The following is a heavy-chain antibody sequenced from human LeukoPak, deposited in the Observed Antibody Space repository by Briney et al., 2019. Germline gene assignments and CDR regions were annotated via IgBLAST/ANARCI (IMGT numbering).Heavy chain of an antibody. V-gene: IGHV3-30*19. CDR3: ARDLRLTVVTPGS. D-gene: IGHD4-23*01. CDR1: GFTFSSYG. J-gene: IGHJ4*02. CDR2: ISYDGSNK. Sequence: PGGSLRLSCAASGFTFSSYGMHWVRQAPGKGLEWVAVISYDGSNKYYADSVKGRFTISRDNSKNTLYLQMNSLRAEDTAVYYCARDLRLTVVTPGSWGQGTLVTVSS.